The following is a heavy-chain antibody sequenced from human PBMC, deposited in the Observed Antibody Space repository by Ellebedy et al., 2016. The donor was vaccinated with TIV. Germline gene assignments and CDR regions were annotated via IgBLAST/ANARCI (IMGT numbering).Heavy chain of an antibody. Sequence: MPGGSLRLSCTVPGGPINSDYWSWIRQPAGKGLEWIGRIYVGGSTKYIYNPSLKSRVTMSLDTSKTRFSLKLTSVSAADTAVYYCTVSWGTHYTGGSDYWGQGTLVTVSS. CDR1: GGPINSDY. CDR3: TVSWGTHYTGGSDY. CDR2: IYVGGST. D-gene: IGHD3-16*01. J-gene: IGHJ4*02. V-gene: IGHV4-4*07.